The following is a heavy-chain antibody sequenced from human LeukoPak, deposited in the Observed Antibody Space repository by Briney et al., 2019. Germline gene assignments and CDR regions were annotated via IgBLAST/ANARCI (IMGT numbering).Heavy chain of an antibody. D-gene: IGHD3-10*01. Sequence: PSETLSLTCTVSGDSINNYYWSWIRQPPGKGLEWIGNIYYIGSANYNPSLKSRVTISVDASKSQFSLKLSSVTAADTAAYYCARVNYGSGSWYYFDYWGQGTLVTVSS. CDR1: GDSINNYY. CDR3: ARVNYGSGSWYYFDY. V-gene: IGHV4-59*01. J-gene: IGHJ4*02. CDR2: IYYIGSA.